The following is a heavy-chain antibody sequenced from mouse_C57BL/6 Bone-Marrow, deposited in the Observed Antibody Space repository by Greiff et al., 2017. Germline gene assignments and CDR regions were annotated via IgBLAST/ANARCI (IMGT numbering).Heavy chain of an antibody. CDR2: INPYNGGT. Sequence: QLQQSGPVLVKPGASVKMSCKASGYTFTDYYMNWVKQSHGKSLEWIGVINPYNGGTSYNQKFKGKATLTVDKSSSTAYMELNSLTSEDSAVYYCARSGYGYGYYFDYWGQGTTLTVSS. J-gene: IGHJ2*01. CDR1: GYTFTDYY. V-gene: IGHV1-19*01. D-gene: IGHD2-2*01. CDR3: ARSGYGYGYYFDY.